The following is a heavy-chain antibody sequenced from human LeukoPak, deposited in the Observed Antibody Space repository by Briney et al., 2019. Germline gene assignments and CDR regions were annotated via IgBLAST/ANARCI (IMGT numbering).Heavy chain of an antibody. CDR1: GFTFSTYA. D-gene: IGHD3-10*01. Sequence: PGGSLRLSCAASGFTFSTYAMSWVRQAPGKGLEWVSAISGSGGSTNYADSVKGRYIISRDNSKKTLYLQMNSLRAEYTAVYYCAKDNRDSDVWFGELPYYFDSWGQGTLVTVSS. CDR2: ISGSGGST. CDR3: AKDNRDSDVWFGELPYYFDS. V-gene: IGHV3-23*01. J-gene: IGHJ4*02.